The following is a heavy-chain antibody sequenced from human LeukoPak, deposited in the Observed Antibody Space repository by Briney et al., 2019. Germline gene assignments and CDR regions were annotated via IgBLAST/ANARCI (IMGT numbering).Heavy chain of an antibody. V-gene: IGHV3-30-3*02. Sequence: PGGSLRLSCAASGFTFSSYAMHWVRQAPGKGLEWVAVISYDGSNKYYADSVKGRFTISRDNSKNTLYLQMNSLRAEDTAVYYCAKNVLRYFDWWDYWGQGTLVTVSS. CDR3: AKNVLRYFDWWDY. J-gene: IGHJ4*02. CDR1: GFTFSSYA. CDR2: ISYDGSNK. D-gene: IGHD3-9*01.